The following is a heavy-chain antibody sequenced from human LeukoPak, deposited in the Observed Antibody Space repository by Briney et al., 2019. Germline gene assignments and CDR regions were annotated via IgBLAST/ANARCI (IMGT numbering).Heavy chain of an antibody. CDR3: AKMASSSSLYYYFDY. Sequence: GGSLRLSCAASGFTFDDYAMHWVRQAPGKGLEWVSGISWNSGSIGYADSVKGRFTISRDNAKNSLYLQMNSLRAEDTALYYCAKMASSSSLYYYFDYWGQGTLVTVSS. D-gene: IGHD6-13*01. V-gene: IGHV3-9*01. J-gene: IGHJ4*02. CDR2: ISWNSGSI. CDR1: GFTFDDYA.